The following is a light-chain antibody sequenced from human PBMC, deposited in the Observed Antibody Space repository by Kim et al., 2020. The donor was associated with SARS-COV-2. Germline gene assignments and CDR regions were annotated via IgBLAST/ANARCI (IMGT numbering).Light chain of an antibody. CDR1: NIGSKS. CDR2: YGS. V-gene: IGLV3-21*04. CDR3: QVWDSSSDHPWV. Sequence: PGQTATITGGGNNIGSKSVHWYQQKPGQAPILVIYYGSDRPSGIPERFSGSNSGNTATLTITSVEAGDEADYYCQVWDSSSDHPWVFGGGTQLTVL. J-gene: IGLJ3*02.